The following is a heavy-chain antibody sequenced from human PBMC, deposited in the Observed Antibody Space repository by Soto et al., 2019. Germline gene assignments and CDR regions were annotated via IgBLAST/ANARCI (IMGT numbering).Heavy chain of an antibody. D-gene: IGHD2-15*01. CDR2: ISSSSSYI. CDR3: ARDRGDCCCGSCYHSYYYYGMDV. CDR1: GFTFSSYR. Sequence: GGSLRLSCAASGFTFSSYRMNWVRQAPGKGLEWVSSISSSSSYINYADSVMGRFTISRDNAKNSLYLQMNSLRAEDTAVYYCARDRGDCCCGSCYHSYYYYGMDVWGQGTTVTVSS. V-gene: IGHV3-21*01. J-gene: IGHJ6*02.